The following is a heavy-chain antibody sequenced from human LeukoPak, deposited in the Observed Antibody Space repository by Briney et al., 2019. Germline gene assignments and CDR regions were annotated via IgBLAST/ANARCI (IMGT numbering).Heavy chain of an antibody. D-gene: IGHD3-9*01. CDR3: ARGRRTISNWFDP. V-gene: IGHV1-8*01. CDR2: MNPNSGNT. J-gene: IGHJ5*02. CDR1: GYTFTSYD. Sequence: ASVTVSCKASGYTFTSYDINWVRQATGQGLEWMGWMNPNSGNTVYAQKFQGRVTMTRNTSISTAYMELSSLRSEDTAVYYCARGRRTISNWFDPWGQGTLVTVSS.